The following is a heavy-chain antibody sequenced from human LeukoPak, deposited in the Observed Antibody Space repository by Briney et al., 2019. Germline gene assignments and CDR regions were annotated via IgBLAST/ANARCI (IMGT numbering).Heavy chain of an antibody. V-gene: IGHV4-4*07. J-gene: IGHJ3*02. Sequence: SETLSLTCTVSGGSISSYYWSWIRQPAGKGLEWIGRIYTSGSTNYNPSLKSRVTMSVDTSKNQFSLKLSSVTAADTAVYYCAIVGATYAFDIWSQGTMVTVSS. CDR1: GGSISSYY. CDR3: AIVGATYAFDI. CDR2: IYTSGST. D-gene: IGHD1-26*01.